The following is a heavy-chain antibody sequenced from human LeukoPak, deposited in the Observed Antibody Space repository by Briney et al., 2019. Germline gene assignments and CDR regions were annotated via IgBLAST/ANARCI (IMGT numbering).Heavy chain of an antibody. J-gene: IGHJ4*02. D-gene: IGHD5-24*01. Sequence: PGGSLRLSCTTSGFTFRTYGMHWVRQAPGKGLEWVACLQPDGSGQYYADSVKGRFTISRDNSKRILYLQMNSLRPEDTAVYYCAKVPTPPSRIATIRDNKRGIDHWGQGTLVAVSS. CDR3: AKVPTPPSRIATIRDNKRGIDH. CDR1: GFTFRTYG. CDR2: LQPDGSGQ. V-gene: IGHV3-30*02.